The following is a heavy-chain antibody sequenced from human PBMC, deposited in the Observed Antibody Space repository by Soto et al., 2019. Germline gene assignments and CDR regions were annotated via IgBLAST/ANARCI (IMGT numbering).Heavy chain of an antibody. CDR2: IRSKANSYAT. D-gene: IGHD3-22*01. CDR1: GFTFSGSA. CDR3: TRALGYYSLPFDY. Sequence: GGSLRLSCAASGFTFSGSAMHWVRQASGKGLEWVGRIRSKANSYATAYAASVKGRFTISRDDSKNTAYLQMNSLKTEDTAVYYCTRALGYYSLPFDYWGQGTLVTVSS. J-gene: IGHJ4*02. V-gene: IGHV3-73*01.